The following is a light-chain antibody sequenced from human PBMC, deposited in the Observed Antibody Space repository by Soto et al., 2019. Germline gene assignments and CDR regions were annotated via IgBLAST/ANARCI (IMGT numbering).Light chain of an antibody. J-gene: IGLJ1*01. V-gene: IGLV2-14*01. Sequence: QSALIQPASVSGSPGQSITISCTGTSSDVGGYNYVSWYQQHPVKAPKLMIYDVTNRPSGVSDRFSGSKSGNTASLTISGLQAEDEADYYCSSYTSSSTPYVFGTGTKLTV. CDR3: SSYTSSSTPYV. CDR1: SSDVGGYNY. CDR2: DVT.